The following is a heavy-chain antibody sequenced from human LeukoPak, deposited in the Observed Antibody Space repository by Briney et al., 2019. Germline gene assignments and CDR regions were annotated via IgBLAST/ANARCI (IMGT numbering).Heavy chain of an antibody. CDR3: ARVKSIGYSRIDY. CDR1: GYSISSGYY. CDR2: IYHSGST. V-gene: IGHV4-38-2*02. J-gene: IGHJ4*02. D-gene: IGHD6-13*01. Sequence: SETLSLTCTVSGYSISSGYYWGWIRQPPGKGLEWIGNIYHSGSTYSNPSLKSRVTISVDTSKNQFSLKLSSVTAADTAVYYCARVKSIGYSRIDYWGQGTLVTVSS.